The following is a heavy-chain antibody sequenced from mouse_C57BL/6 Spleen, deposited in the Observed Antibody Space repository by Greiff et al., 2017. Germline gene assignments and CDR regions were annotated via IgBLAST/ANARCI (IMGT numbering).Heavy chain of an antibody. J-gene: IGHJ4*01. Sequence: EVQLVESGGGLVQPGGSMKLSCVASGFTFSNYWMNWVRQSPEKGLEWVAQIRVKTDNYATHYAESVKGRFTISRDDSKSSVYLQMNNLRSEDTGSYYCTVPMDYWGQGTSVTVSS. CDR3: TVPMDY. CDR1: GFTFSNYW. V-gene: IGHV6-3*01. CDR2: IRVKTDNYAT.